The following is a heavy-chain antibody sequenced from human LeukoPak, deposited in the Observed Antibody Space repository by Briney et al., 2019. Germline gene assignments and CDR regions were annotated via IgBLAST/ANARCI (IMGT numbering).Heavy chain of an antibody. Sequence: SETLSFTCAVYGGSFSGYYWSWIRQPPGKGLVWIGEINHSGSTNYNPSLKSRVTISVDTSKNQFSLKLSSVTAADTAVYYCARGGWSEGHYWGQGTLVTVSS. D-gene: IGHD2-15*01. CDR2: INHSGST. CDR1: GGSFSGYY. V-gene: IGHV4-34*01. J-gene: IGHJ4*02. CDR3: ARGGWSEGHY.